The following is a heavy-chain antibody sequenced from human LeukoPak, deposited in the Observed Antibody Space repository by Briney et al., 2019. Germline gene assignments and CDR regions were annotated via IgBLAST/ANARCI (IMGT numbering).Heavy chain of an antibody. CDR1: GFTFTSSA. D-gene: IGHD2-21*02. CDR2: IVVGSGNT. V-gene: IGHV1-58*02. J-gene: IGHJ6*02. Sequence: RASVKVSCKASGFTFTSSAMQWVRQARGQRLEWIGWIVVGSGNTNYAQKFQERVTITRDMSTSTAYMELSSLRSEDTAVYYCAADGGYEVVTAIPVAVYYGMDVWGQGATVTVSS. CDR3: AADGGYEVVTAIPVAVYYGMDV.